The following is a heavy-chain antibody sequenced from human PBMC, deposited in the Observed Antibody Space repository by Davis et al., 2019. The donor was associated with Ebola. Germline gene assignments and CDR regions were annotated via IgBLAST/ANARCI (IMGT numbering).Heavy chain of an antibody. CDR2: ISYDGSNK. Sequence: PGGSLRLSCAASGFTFSSYAMHWVRQAPGKGLEWVAVISYDGSNKYYADSVKGRFTISRDNSKNTLYLQMNSLRDEDTAVYYCARDRIAVAGIYYYGMDVWGKGTTVTVSS. CDR3: ARDRIAVAGIYYYGMDV. V-gene: IGHV3-30-3*01. CDR1: GFTFSSYA. D-gene: IGHD6-19*01. J-gene: IGHJ6*04.